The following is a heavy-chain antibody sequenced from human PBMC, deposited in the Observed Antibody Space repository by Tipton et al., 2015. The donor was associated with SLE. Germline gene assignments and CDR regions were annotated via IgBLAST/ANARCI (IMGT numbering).Heavy chain of an antibody. V-gene: IGHV4-59*12. Sequence: LRLSCAASGFTFGDYAMHWVRQGPGKGLEWIGYIYYSGSTNYNPSLKSRVTISVDTSKNQFSLKVNSVTAADTAVYYCARAYSGYVDYYLDNWGQGTLVAVSS. J-gene: IGHJ4*02. CDR1: GFTFGDYA. CDR3: ARAYSGYVDYYLDN. D-gene: IGHD5-12*01. CDR2: IYYSGST.